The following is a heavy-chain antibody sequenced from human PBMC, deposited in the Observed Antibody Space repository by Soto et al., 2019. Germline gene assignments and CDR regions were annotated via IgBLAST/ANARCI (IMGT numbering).Heavy chain of an antibody. CDR2: IYPGDSDT. Sequence: PGESLKISCKGSGYSFTSYWIGWVRQMPGKGLEWMGIIYPGDSDTRYSLSFQGQVTISADKSISTAYLQWSSLKASDTAMYYCARHSELLWFGELFPSLADYWGQGTLVTVSS. CDR1: GYSFTSYW. D-gene: IGHD3-10*01. CDR3: ARHSELLWFGELFPSLADY. V-gene: IGHV5-51*01. J-gene: IGHJ4*02.